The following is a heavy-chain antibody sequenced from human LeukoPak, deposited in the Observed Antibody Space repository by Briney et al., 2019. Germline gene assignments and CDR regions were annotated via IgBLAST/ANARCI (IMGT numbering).Heavy chain of an antibody. CDR2: VNTDGRTT. CDR1: GFTFSSYW. CDR3: SMDLSGAHDY. Sequence: GGSLRLSCAASGFTFSSYWMHWVRQAPGKGLVWVSRVNTDGRTTNYADSVRGRFTISRDNAENTLYLQMNSLRVEDTAVYYCSMDLSGAHDYWGQGSVVTVPS. V-gene: IGHV3-74*01. J-gene: IGHJ4*02. D-gene: IGHD2-2*03.